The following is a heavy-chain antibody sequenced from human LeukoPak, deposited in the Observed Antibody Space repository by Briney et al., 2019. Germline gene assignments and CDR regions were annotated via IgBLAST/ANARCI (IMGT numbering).Heavy chain of an antibody. D-gene: IGHD3-3*01. CDR3: ARGGNTIFGVVINNWFDP. CDR2: ISYDGSNK. J-gene: IGHJ5*02. Sequence: GGSLRLSCAASGFTFSSYAMHWVRQAPGKGLEWVAVISYDGSNKYYADSMKGRFTISRDNSKNTLYLQMNSLRAEDTAVYYCARGGNTIFGVVINNWFDPWGQGTLVTVSS. CDR1: GFTFSSYA. V-gene: IGHV3-30-3*01.